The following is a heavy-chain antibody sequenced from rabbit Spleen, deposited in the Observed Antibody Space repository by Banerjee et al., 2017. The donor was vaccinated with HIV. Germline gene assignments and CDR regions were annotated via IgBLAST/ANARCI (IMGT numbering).Heavy chain of an antibody. V-gene: IGHV1S45*01. Sequence: QQQLVESGGGLVKPGASLTLTCKASGFSFSNKAVMCWVRQAPGKGLEWIACINTATGKGVYASWAKGRFTISKTSSTTVTLQMASLTAADTATYFCAGDLGVIVYRFSLWGPGTLVTVS. CDR3: AGDLGVIVYRFSL. CDR1: GFSFSNKAV. D-gene: IGHD6-1*01. CDR2: INTATGKG. J-gene: IGHJ4*01.